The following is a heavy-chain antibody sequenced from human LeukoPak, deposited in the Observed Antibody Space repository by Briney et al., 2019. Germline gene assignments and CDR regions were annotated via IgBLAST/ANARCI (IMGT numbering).Heavy chain of an antibody. J-gene: IGHJ4*02. CDR3: ARDPGNYFDY. CDR2: IYSSGST. CDR1: GGSISSFY. V-gene: IGHV4-59*01. D-gene: IGHD3-10*01. Sequence: PSETLSLTCTVSGGSISSFYWXXIRQPPGKGLEYIGYIYSSGSTNYNPSLKSRVTIXXDTSKNQFSLKLNSVTATDTAVYFRARDPGNYFDYWGQGTLVTVSS.